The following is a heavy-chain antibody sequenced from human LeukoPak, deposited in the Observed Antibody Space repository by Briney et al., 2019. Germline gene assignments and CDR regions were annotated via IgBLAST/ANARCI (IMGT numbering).Heavy chain of an antibody. D-gene: IGHD5-24*01. CDR1: GYTFTGYY. CDR3: ARSPTMATRPREDAFDI. Sequence: ASVKVSCKASGYTFTGYYMRWVRQAPGQGLEWMGWINPNSGGTNYAQKFQGRVTMTRDTSISTAYMELSRLRSDDTAVYYCARSPTMATRPREDAFDIWGQGTMVTVSS. J-gene: IGHJ3*02. CDR2: INPNSGGT. V-gene: IGHV1-2*02.